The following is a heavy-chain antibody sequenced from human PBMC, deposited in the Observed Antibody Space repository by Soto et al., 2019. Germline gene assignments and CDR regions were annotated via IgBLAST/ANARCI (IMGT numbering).Heavy chain of an antibody. Sequence: GGSLRLSCAASGFTFSTYAMSWVRQAPGKGLEWVSGISGRGGSTYYADSVKGRFTISRDNSKNTLYLQVSSLRAEDTAVYYCAKQTTMNNGYFDYWGHGTLVTVSS. J-gene: IGHJ4*01. D-gene: IGHD4-17*01. CDR1: GFTFSTYA. CDR2: ISGRGGST. CDR3: AKQTTMNNGYFDY. V-gene: IGHV3-23*01.